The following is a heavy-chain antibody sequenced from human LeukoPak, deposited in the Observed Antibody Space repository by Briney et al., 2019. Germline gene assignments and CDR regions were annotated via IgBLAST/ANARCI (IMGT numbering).Heavy chain of an antibody. D-gene: IGHD4-17*01. CDR2: ISANNGDT. CDR1: GFTFTNYG. V-gene: IGHV1-18*04. Sequence: ASVKVSCKASGFTFTNYGFSWVRQAPGQGLEWMGWISANNGDTHYAQKFQGRVTMTTDPSTTTVYMELRSLTSDDSAVYYCARKPTAHAFDFWGQGTMVTVSS. CDR3: ARKPTAHAFDF. J-gene: IGHJ3*01.